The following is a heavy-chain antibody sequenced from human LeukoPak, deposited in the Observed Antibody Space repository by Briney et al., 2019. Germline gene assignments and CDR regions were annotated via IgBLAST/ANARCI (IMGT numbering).Heavy chain of an antibody. CDR2: IYTSGST. D-gene: IGHD6-13*01. J-gene: IGHJ3*02. V-gene: IGHV4-61*02. CDR3: ARGVAAAGSEAFDI. Sequence: SETLSLTCTVSGGSISSGSYYWSWIRQPAGKGLEWIGRIYTSGSTNYNPSLKSRVTISVDTSKNQFSLKLSSVTAADTAVYYCARGVAAAGSEAFDIWGQGTMVTVSS. CDR1: GGSISSGSYY.